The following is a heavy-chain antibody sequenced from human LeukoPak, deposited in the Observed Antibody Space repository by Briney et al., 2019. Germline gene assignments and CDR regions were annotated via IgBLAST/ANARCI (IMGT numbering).Heavy chain of an antibody. J-gene: IGHJ4*02. Sequence: SPSETLSLTCTVSGGSISSGSYYWSWIRQPPGKGLEWIGEIIHSGSTNYNPSLKSRVTISVDTSKNQFSLKLTSVTAADTAVYYCARGGRSGWRLIFDYWGQGTLVTVSS. D-gene: IGHD6-19*01. CDR1: GGSISSGSYY. CDR3: ARGGRSGWRLIFDY. CDR2: IIHSGST. V-gene: IGHV4-39*07.